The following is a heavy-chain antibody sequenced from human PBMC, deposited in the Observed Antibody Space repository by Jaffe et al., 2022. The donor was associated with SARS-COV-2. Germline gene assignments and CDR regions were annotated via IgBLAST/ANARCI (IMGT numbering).Heavy chain of an antibody. J-gene: IGHJ5*02. D-gene: IGHD2-2*01. CDR1: GFTFDDYA. Sequence: EVQLVESGGGLVQPGRSLRLSCAASGFTFDDYAMHWVRQAPGKGLEWVSGISWNSGSIGYADSVKGRFTISRDNAKNSLYLQMNSLRAEDTALYYCAKDFCSSTSCYGGWFDPWGQGTLVTVSS. CDR3: AKDFCSSTSCYGGWFDP. V-gene: IGHV3-9*01. CDR2: ISWNSGSI.